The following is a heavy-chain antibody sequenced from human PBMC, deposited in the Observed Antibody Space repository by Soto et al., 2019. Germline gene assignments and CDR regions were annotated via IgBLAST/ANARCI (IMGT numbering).Heavy chain of an antibody. J-gene: IGHJ6*02. CDR3: ARVDATGTKDYYYYGMDV. CDR2: ISAYNGNT. CDR1: GYTFTSYG. Sequence: GASVNVSCKASGYTFTSYGISWVRQAPGQGLEWMGWISAYNGNTNYAQKLQGRVTMTTDTSTSTAYMELRSLRSDDTAVYYCARVDATGTKDYYYYGMDVWGQGTTVTVSS. D-gene: IGHD1-1*01. V-gene: IGHV1-18*01.